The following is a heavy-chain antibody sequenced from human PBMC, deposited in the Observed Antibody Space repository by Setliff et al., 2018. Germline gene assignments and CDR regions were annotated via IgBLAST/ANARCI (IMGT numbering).Heavy chain of an antibody. CDR1: GFSFREYY. CDR2: ISVSGTYI. CDR3: ARDQFRNSGGLYS. V-gene: IGHV3-11*04. D-gene: IGHD1-7*01. Sequence: GGSLRLSCEASGFSFREYYMSWIRQAPGKGLEWVSYISVSGTYIDYADSVKGRFTISSDNAKNTLYLQMSSLRPDDTAMYYCARDQFRNSGGLYSWGQGTLVTVSS. J-gene: IGHJ5*02.